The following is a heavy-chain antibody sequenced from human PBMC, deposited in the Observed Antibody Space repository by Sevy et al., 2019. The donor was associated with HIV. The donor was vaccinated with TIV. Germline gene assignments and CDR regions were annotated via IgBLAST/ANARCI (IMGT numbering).Heavy chain of an antibody. CDR2: ISWNSGSI. V-gene: IGHV3-9*03. J-gene: IGHJ3*02. CDR3: AKDFNWDYDFWSGYSHHDAFDI. CDR1: GFTFDDYA. Sequence: LSLTCAASGFTFDDYAMHWVRQAPGKGLEWVSGISWNSGSIGYADSVKGRFTISRDNAKNSLYLQMNSLRTEDMALYYCAKDFNWDYDFWSGYSHHDAFDIWGQGTMVTVSS. D-gene: IGHD3-3*01.